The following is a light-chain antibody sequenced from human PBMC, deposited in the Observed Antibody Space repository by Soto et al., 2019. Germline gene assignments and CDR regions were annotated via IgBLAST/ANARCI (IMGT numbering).Light chain of an antibody. Sequence: EIVMTQSPATLSVSPGERATLSCRASQSVSSKLVWYQQKPGQAPRLLVYGASTRATGIPARFSGSGSGTEVTLTISSLQSEDFGVYYCQQYHNWPRTFGQGTKVEIK. CDR3: QQYHNWPRT. J-gene: IGKJ1*01. CDR1: QSVSSK. V-gene: IGKV3-15*01. CDR2: GAS.